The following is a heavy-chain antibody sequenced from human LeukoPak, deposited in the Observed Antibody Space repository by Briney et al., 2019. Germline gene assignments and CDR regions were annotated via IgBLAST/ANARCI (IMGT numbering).Heavy chain of an antibody. CDR1: GFTFSSYW. CDR2: IKQDGSEK. D-gene: IGHD6-19*01. V-gene: IGHV3-7*03. CDR3: ASLSGYSSGWYPIAEYFQH. J-gene: IGHJ1*01. Sequence: GGSLRLSCAASGFTFSSYWMSRVRQAPGKGLEWVANIKQDGSEKYYVDSVKGRFTISRDNAKNSLYLQMNSLRAEDTAVYYCASLSGYSSGWYPIAEYFQHWGQGTLVTVSS.